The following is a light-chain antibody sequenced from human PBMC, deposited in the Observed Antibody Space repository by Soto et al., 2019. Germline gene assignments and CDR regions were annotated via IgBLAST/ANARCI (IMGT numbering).Light chain of an antibody. CDR3: QQYNDWPPYT. V-gene: IGKV3-15*01. Sequence: EILMTQSPVTLSVSPGESATLSCRASQSVAYSLAWYQQKPGQAPRLLIYGASTRATDIPARFSGSGFGTEFTLTINSLQSEDFAVYYCQQYNDWPPYTFGQGTKLHIK. CDR2: GAS. J-gene: IGKJ2*01. CDR1: QSVAYS.